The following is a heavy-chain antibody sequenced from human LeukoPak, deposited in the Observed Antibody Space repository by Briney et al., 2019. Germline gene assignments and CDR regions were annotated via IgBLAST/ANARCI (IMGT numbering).Heavy chain of an antibody. CDR2: ISSSGSTI. CDR3: ARDWLFYYDSSGYYSPAGGLGY. Sequence: GGSLRLSCAASGFTFSDYYMSWIRQAPGKGLEWVSYISSSGSTIYYADSVKGRFTISRDNAKNSLYLQMNSLRAEDTAVYYCARDWLFYYDSSGYYSPAGGLGYWGQGTLVTVSS. D-gene: IGHD3-22*01. CDR1: GFTFSDYY. V-gene: IGHV3-11*01. J-gene: IGHJ4*02.